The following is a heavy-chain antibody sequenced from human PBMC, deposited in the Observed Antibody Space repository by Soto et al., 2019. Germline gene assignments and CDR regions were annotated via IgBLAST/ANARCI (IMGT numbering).Heavy chain of an antibody. V-gene: IGHV1-69*13. CDR3: ARVTVSHSGYEDDY. J-gene: IGHJ4*02. Sequence: ASVKVSCKASGGTLSGYAISWVRQAPGQGLEWMGGIIPIFGTANYAQKFQGRVTITADESTSTAYMELSSLRSEDTAVYYCARVTVSHSGYEDDYWGQGTLVTVSS. D-gene: IGHD5-12*01. CDR1: GGTLSGYA. CDR2: IIPIFGTA.